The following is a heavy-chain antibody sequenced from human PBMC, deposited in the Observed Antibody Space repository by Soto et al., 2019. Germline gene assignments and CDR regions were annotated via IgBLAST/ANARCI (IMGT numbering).Heavy chain of an antibody. CDR1: GGSTSSSTYY. CDR2: VYYSGST. CDR3: ARQRRYYYDSSGYPDF. D-gene: IGHD3-22*01. V-gene: IGHV4-39*01. Sequence: SETLSLTCSVSGGSTSSSTYYWGWIRQPPGKGLEWIGTVYYSGSTFYNPSLKSRVTVSVDTSKNQFSLRLNSVTAADTAVYYCARQRRYYYDSSGYPDFWGQGTLVTVSS. J-gene: IGHJ4*02.